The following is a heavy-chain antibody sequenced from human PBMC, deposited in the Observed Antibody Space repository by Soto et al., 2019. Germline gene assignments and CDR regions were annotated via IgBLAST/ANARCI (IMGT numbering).Heavy chain of an antibody. V-gene: IGHV3-7*03. D-gene: IGHD3-22*01. J-gene: IGHJ4*02. CDR3: ARVGVYYYDSSGYYYFDY. CDR1: GFTFSSYW. CDR2: IKQDGSEK. Sequence: SLRLSCAASGFTFSSYWMSWVRQAPGKGLEWVANIKQDGSEKYYVDSVKGRFTISRDNAKNSLYLQMNSLRAEDTAVYYCARVGVYYYDSSGYYYFDYWGQGTLVTVSS.